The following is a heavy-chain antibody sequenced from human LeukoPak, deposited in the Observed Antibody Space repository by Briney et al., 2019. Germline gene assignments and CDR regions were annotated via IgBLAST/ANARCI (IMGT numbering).Heavy chain of an antibody. CDR1: GYTFTGYH. CDR3: ARDLGATIGEAFDY. V-gene: IGHV1-2*06. CDR2: INPNSGDT. J-gene: IGHJ4*02. Sequence: ASVKVSCKASGYTFTGYHMHWVRQAPGQGLEWMGRINPNSGDTNYAQKFQGRVTMTRDTATSTVYMELSSLRSEDTAVYYCARDLGATIGEAFDYWGQGTLVTVSS. D-gene: IGHD3-10*01.